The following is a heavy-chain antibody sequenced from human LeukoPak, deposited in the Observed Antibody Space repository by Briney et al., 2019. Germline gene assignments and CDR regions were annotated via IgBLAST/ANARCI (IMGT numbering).Heavy chain of an antibody. CDR1: GYTFTSYG. V-gene: IGHV1-69*04. J-gene: IGHJ6*02. CDR2: IIPMLGTV. CDR3: ARDQKVGATPYFGMDV. Sequence: ASVKVSCKASGYTFTSYGISWVRQAPGQGLEWMGRIIPMLGTVTYAQKFQGRVTIIADKFTSTAYMELSSLRSEDTAVYYCARDQKVGATPYFGMDVWGQGSTVTVSS. D-gene: IGHD1-26*01.